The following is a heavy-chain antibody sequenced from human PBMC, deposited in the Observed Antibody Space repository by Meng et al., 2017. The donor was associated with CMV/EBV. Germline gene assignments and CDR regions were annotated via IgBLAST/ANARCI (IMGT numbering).Heavy chain of an antibody. CDR1: GGSFSGTY. CDR2: INHSGST. V-gene: IGHV4-34*01. CDR3: ARGGNWFDP. J-gene: IGHJ5*02. Sequence: QLQLQEWGAGLLKPSETLSLPCVVYGGSFSGTYWSWIRQPPGKGLEWIGEINHSGSTNYNPSLKSRVTISVDTSKNQFSLKLSSVTAADTAVYYCARGGNWFDPWGQGTLVTVSS.